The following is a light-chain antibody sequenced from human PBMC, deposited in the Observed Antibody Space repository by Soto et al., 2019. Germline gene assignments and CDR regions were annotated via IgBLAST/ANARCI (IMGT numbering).Light chain of an antibody. J-gene: IGLJ1*01. CDR2: GNS. CDR1: SSNIGAGYD. CDR3: QSYESSLSGYV. Sequence: QSVLTQPPSVSGAPGQRVTISCTGSSSNIGAGYDVHWYQQLPGTAPKLLIYGNSNRPSGVPDRFSGSKSGTSASLAITGLQAEDGADYYCQSYESSLSGYVFGTWTKLTVL. V-gene: IGLV1-40*01.